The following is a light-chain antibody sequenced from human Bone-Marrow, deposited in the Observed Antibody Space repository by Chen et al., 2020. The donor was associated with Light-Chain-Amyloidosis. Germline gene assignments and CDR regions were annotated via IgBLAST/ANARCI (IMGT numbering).Light chain of an antibody. J-gene: IGLJ2*01. CDR1: DLPTKY. CDR2: IDT. V-gene: IGLV3-25*03. CDR3: QAADSSGTYEVI. Sequence: SYELTQPPSVSVSPGQTARITCSGDDLPTKYAYWYQQKPGQAPVLVVHIDTERPSGISERFSGSSAGTTAKLTISGVQAEDEAGYHCQAADSSGTYEVIFGGGTKRTVL.